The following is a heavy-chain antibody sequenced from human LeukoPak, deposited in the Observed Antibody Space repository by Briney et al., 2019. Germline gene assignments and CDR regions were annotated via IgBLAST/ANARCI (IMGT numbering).Heavy chain of an antibody. J-gene: IGHJ3*02. V-gene: IGHV4-4*07. CDR3: ARSGYQLPGDAFDI. D-gene: IGHD2-2*01. CDR1: GGSISSYY. CDR2: IYTSGST. Sequence: SETLSLTCTVSGGSISSYYWSWIRQPAGKGLEWIGRIYTSGSTNYNPSLKSRVTMSVDTSKNQFSLKLSSVTAADTAVYYCARSGYQLPGDAFDIWGQGTMVTVSS.